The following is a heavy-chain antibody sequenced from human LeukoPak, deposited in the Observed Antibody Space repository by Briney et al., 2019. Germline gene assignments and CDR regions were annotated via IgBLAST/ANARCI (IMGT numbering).Heavy chain of an antibody. CDR1: GGSISSYY. D-gene: IGHD4-17*01. CDR2: IYYSGST. Sequence: KPSETLSLTCTVAGGSISSYYWSWIRQPPGKGLEWIGYIYYSGSTNYIPSLQSRVTTSVDTSKNQFSLKLSSVTAADTAVYYCARGATVTHYFDYWGQGTLVTVSS. V-gene: IGHV4-59*01. J-gene: IGHJ4*02. CDR3: ARGATVTHYFDY.